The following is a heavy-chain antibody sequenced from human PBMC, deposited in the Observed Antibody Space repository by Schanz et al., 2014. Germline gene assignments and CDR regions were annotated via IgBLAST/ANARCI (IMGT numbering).Heavy chain of an antibody. CDR1: GFTFSGYS. CDR3: ARESSNDIVLVPGAVFDH. J-gene: IGHJ4*02. Sequence: EVQLVESGGGLVQPGGSLRLSCAASGFTFSGYSMNWVRQAPGKGLEWVAYISSSSSTIHYADSVKGRFTISGDSSKYTLYLQMNSLRPGDTAVYYCARESSNDIVLVPGAVFDHWGQGILVTGSS. V-gene: IGHV3-48*01. D-gene: IGHD2-2*01. CDR2: ISSSSSTI.